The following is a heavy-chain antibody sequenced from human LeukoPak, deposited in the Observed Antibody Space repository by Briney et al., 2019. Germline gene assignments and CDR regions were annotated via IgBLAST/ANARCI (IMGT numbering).Heavy chain of an antibody. CDR1: GFTFSSYA. Sequence: GGSLRLSCAASGFTFSSYAMHWVRQAPGKGLEWVAVISYDGSNKYYADSVKGRFTISRDNSKNTLYLQMNSLRAEDTAVYYCARGRSNYCGMDVWGQGTTVTVSS. V-gene: IGHV3-30-3*01. D-gene: IGHD1-26*01. CDR2: ISYDGSNK. J-gene: IGHJ6*02. CDR3: ARGRSNYCGMDV.